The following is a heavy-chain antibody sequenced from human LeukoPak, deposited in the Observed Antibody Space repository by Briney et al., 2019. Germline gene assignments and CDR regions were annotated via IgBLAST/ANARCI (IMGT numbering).Heavy chain of an antibody. V-gene: IGHV4-39*07. CDR3: ASPYDSSGYYYFAY. CDR2: IFYSGST. CDR1: GGSISTSNYY. Sequence: SETLSLTCTVSGGSISTSNYYWGWIRQPPGKGLEWIGNIFYSGSTYYSPSLKSRATISLDTSRNQFSLKLNSVTAADTAVYYCASPYDSSGYYYFAYWGQGTLVTVSS. D-gene: IGHD3-22*01. J-gene: IGHJ4*02.